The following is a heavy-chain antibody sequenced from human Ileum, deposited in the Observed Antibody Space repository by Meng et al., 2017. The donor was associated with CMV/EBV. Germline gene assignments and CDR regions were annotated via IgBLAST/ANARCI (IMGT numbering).Heavy chain of an antibody. CDR1: GGPISGISW. V-gene: IGHV4-4*02. J-gene: IGHJ4*02. Sequence: SETLSLTCTVSGGPISGISWWSWVRQSPGKGLEWIGEIYHTGSTNYNPSLKNRVTISIDKSKNQFSLKLTSVTAADTAVYYCADAPSDYWAQGKLVTVSS. CDR2: IYHTGST. CDR3: ADAPSDY.